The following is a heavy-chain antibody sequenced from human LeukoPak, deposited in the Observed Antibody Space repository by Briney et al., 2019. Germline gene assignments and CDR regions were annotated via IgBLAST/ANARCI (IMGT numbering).Heavy chain of an antibody. CDR1: GFTFSSYW. CDR3: ARDVAAAGAFDI. CDR2: INTDGSST. V-gene: IGHV3-74*01. J-gene: IGHJ3*02. Sequence: PGGSLRLSCAASGFTFSSYWMHWVRQAPGKGLVWVSRINTDGSSTSYADSVKGRFTISRDNAKNTLYLQTNSLRAEDTAVYYCARDVAAAGAFDIWGQGTMVTVSS. D-gene: IGHD6-13*01.